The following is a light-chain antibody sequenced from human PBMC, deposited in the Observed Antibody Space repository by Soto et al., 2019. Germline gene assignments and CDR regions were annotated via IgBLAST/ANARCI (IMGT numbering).Light chain of an antibody. CDR3: MQGTHWPPT. CDR1: QSLIYSDGDTY. V-gene: IGKV2-30*01. J-gene: IGKJ2*01. Sequence: DVVMTQSPHSLPVTLGQPASISCRSSQSLIYSDGDTYLNWFQQRPGQSPRRLIYKVSNRDSGVPDRFSGSGSVTDFTLKISRVEAEDVAVYYCMQGTHWPPTFGQGTKVDIK. CDR2: KVS.